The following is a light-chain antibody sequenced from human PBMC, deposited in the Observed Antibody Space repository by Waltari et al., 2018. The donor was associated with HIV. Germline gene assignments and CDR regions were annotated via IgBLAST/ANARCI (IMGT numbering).Light chain of an antibody. V-gene: IGLV3-21*02. CDR3: QVWDGGSVHVI. J-gene: IGLJ2*01. CDR1: NISAKN. CDR2: DDT. Sequence: SYVLTQPPSVSVAPGQTATITCGGNNISAKNVHWYQQTPGQAPVLVVYDDTYRPSGIPGRFSGSNSGNTATLTISRVEDGDEADYYCQVWDGGSVHVIFGGGTKLTVL.